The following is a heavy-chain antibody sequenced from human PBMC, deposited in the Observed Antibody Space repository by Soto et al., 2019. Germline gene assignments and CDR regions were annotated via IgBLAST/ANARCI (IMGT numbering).Heavy chain of an antibody. CDR2: IYYSGST. CDR1: GGSISSSSYY. D-gene: IGHD1-1*01. V-gene: IGHV4-39*01. CDR3: ARHVRTENWTDARPYYYYGMDV. Sequence: PSETLSLTCTVSGGSISSSSYYWGWIRQPPGKGLEWIGSIYYSGSTYYNPSLKSRVTISVDTSNNQFSLKLSSVTAADTAVYYCARHVRTENWTDARPYYYYGMDVWGQGPTVTVSS. J-gene: IGHJ6*02.